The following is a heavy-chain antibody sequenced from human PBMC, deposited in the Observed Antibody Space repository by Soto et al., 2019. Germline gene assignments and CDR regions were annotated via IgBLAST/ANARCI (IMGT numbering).Heavy chain of an antibody. CDR2: ISPYNGNT. CDR1: GYTFTSYG. Sequence: ASVKVSCKASGYTFTSYGISWVRQAPGQGLEWMGWISPYNGNTNYAQKLQGRVTMTRNTSTSTAYMELSSLRSEDTAVYYCARGQGRAAILLGYYYYYMDVWGKGTTVTVSS. D-gene: IGHD2-2*02. J-gene: IGHJ6*03. V-gene: IGHV1-18*01. CDR3: ARGQGRAAILLGYYYYYMDV.